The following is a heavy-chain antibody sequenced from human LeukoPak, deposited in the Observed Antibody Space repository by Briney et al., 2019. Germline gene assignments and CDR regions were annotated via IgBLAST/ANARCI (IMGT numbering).Heavy chain of an antibody. CDR3: ARGADFWSGYFNWFDP. CDR2: IYYSGST. J-gene: IGHJ5*02. Sequence: PSETLSLTCTVSGGSISSGDYYWSWIRQPPGKGLEWIGYIYYSGSTYYNPSLKSRVTISVGTSKNQFSLKLSSVTAADTAVYYCARGADFWSGYFNWFDPWGQGTLVTVSS. D-gene: IGHD3-3*01. CDR1: GGSISSGDYY. V-gene: IGHV4-30-4*08.